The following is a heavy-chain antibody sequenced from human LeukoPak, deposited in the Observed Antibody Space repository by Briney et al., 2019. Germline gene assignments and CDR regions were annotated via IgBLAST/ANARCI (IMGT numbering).Heavy chain of an antibody. Sequence: GGSLSLSCAVSGFTFSTYWMTWVRQAPAKGLEWVANINQDGGVKYYVDSLKDRFTIYRDNAKNSLYLQMNSLRAEDTAIYYCARIGYSSSSNDYWGQGTLVTVSS. V-gene: IGHV3-7*01. CDR2: INQDGGVK. J-gene: IGHJ4*02. CDR3: ARIGYSSSSNDY. CDR1: GFTFSTYW. D-gene: IGHD6-6*01.